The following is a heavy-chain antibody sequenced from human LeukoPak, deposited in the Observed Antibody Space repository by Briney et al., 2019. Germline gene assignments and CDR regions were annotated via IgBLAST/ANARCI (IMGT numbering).Heavy chain of an antibody. CDR3: ARHSSWSWDYYYMDV. V-gene: IGHV3-20*04. CDR1: GFTFDDYG. D-gene: IGHD4-11*01. J-gene: IGHJ6*03. CDR2: INWNGGST. Sequence: GGSLRLSCAASGFTFDDYGMSWVRQAPGKGLEWVSGINWNGGSTGYADSVKGRFTISRDNAKNSLYLQMNSLRAEDTALYYCARHSSWSWDYYYMDVGGKGTTVTVPS.